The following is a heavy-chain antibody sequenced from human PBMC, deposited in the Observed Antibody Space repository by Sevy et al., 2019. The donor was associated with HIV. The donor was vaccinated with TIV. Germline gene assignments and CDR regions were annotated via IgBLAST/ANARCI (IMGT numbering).Heavy chain of an antibody. D-gene: IGHD3-16*01. J-gene: IGHJ4*02. CDR3: ARDRGEILSSAFDY. Sequence: GSLRLSCAASGFTFSDYRLHWVRQAPGKGLEWVAVISYDGRNNKYNEDSVKGRFTISRDNSKNTVYLQMNSLRAEETAIYYCARDRGEILSSAFDYWGQGTLVTVSS. V-gene: IGHV3-30*03. CDR1: GFTFSDYR. CDR2: ISYDGRNNK.